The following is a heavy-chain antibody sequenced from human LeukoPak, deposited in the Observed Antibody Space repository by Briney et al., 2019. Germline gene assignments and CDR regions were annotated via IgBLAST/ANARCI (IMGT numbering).Heavy chain of an antibody. J-gene: IGHJ4*02. CDR1: GGSFSGYY. CDR3: TGNYYGSGSYADFDY. D-gene: IGHD3-10*01. CDR2: INHSGST. Sequence: SETLSLTCAVYGGSFSGYYWSWIRQPPGKGLEWLGEINHSGSTNYNPSLKSRVTISVDTSKNQFSLKLSSVTAADTAVYYCTGNYYGSGSYADFDYWGQGTLVTVSS. V-gene: IGHV4-34*01.